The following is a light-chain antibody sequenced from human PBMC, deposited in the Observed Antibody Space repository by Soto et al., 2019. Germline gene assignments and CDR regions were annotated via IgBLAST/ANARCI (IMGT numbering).Light chain of an antibody. J-gene: IGKJ5*01. CDR1: QSVASRN. V-gene: IGKV3-20*01. CDR2: GSS. CDR3: QQYGSSPPIT. Sequence: EIVFSQSRGAVSLSPGERATHSCRASQSVASRNLAWYQQKSGQAPRLLIYGSSSRATDIPDRFSGSGSGTDFTLTISRLEPEDFAVYYCQQYGSSPPITFGQGTRLEI.